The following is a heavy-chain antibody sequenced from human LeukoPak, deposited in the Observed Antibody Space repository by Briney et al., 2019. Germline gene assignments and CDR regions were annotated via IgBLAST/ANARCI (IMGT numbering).Heavy chain of an antibody. CDR2: INHSGST. Sequence: PSETLSLTCAVYGGSFSGYYWSWIRQPPGKGLEWIREINHSGSTNYNPSLKSRVTISVDTSKNQFSLKLSSVTAADTAVYYCARGRPPRQRLASVGYYYYGMDVWGKGTTVTVSS. CDR3: ARGRPPRQRLASVGYYYYGMDV. V-gene: IGHV4-34*01. CDR1: GGSFSGYY. J-gene: IGHJ6*04. D-gene: IGHD6-25*01.